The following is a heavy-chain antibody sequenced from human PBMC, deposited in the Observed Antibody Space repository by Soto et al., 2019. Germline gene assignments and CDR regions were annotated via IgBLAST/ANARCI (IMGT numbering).Heavy chain of an antibody. D-gene: IGHD2-2*01. CDR1: GFSLSTSGVG. CDR3: AHRRPQVPAYDVPLNWFDP. CDR2: IYWDDDK. Sequence: QITLKESGPTLVKPTQTLTLTCTFSGFSLSTSGVGVGWIRQPPGKALEWLALIYWDDDKRYSPSLKSRLTITKDTSKNQVVLTMTNMDPVDTATYYCAHRRPQVPAYDVPLNWFDPWGQGTLVTVSS. V-gene: IGHV2-5*02. J-gene: IGHJ5*02.